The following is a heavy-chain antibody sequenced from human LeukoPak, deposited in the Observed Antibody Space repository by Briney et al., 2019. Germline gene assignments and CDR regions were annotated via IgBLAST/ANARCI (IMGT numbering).Heavy chain of an antibody. D-gene: IGHD2/OR15-2a*01. CDR2: ITSSSTYI. V-gene: IGHV3-21*04. Sequence: GGSLRLSCAASGFTFNNYNMNWVRQAPGKGLEWVSSITSSSTYIYYADSVKGRFTISRDNAKNSLYLQMTSLRAEDTAVYYCAKDQRFALSNYDYWGQGTLVTVSS. CDR1: GFTFNNYN. J-gene: IGHJ4*02. CDR3: AKDQRFALSNYDY.